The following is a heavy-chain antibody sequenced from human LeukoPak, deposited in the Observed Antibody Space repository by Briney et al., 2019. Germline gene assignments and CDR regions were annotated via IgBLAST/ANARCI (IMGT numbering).Heavy chain of an antibody. V-gene: IGHV1-2*02. J-gene: IGHJ6*03. CDR2: INPNSGGT. D-gene: IGHD3-3*01. CDR3: ARAVPYYDFWSGYSDQYYYYYYMDV. Sequence: ASVKVSCKASGYTFTGYYMHWVRQAPGQGLEWMGWINPNSGGTNYAQKFQGRVTMTRDTSISTAYMELSRLRSDDTAVYYCARAVPYYDFWSGYSDQYYYYYYMDVWGKGTTVTVSS. CDR1: GYTFTGYY.